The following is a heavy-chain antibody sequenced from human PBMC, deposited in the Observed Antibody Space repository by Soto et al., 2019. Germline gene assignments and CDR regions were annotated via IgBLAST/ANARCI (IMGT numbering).Heavy chain of an antibody. Sequence: EPLALTCTAAGGSISSYYWSWIRQPPGKGLEWIGNIYYSGSTNYNRSLKSRVTISLVTSTTPFSLKLSSVPAADTAVYYSARDTRLASSTSSSYYYCFDAWGQGTTVTVSS. D-gene: IGHD6-6*01. V-gene: IGHV4-59*01. CDR2: IYYSGST. J-gene: IGHJ6*02. CDR3: ARDTRLASSTSSSYYYCFDA. CDR1: GGSISSYY.